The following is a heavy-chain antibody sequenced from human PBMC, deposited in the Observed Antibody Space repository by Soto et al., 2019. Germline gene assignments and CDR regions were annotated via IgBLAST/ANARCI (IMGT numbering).Heavy chain of an antibody. CDR2: ISGNGINT. V-gene: IGHV3-23*01. D-gene: IGHD3-10*01. CDR3: AKDPFGDLSYYSDF. J-gene: IGHJ4*02. CDR1: GFTFSTYW. Sequence: PGGSLRLSCAASGFTFSTYWMTWVRQAPGKGLEWVSTISGNGINTYFADSVKGRFTISRDNSKDTLFLQMDSLSADDTAVYYCAKDPFGDLSYYSDFWGQGSLVTVSS.